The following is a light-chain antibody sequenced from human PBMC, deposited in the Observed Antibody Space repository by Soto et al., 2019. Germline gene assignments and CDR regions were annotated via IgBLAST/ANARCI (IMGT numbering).Light chain of an antibody. CDR2: VNSDGSH. J-gene: IGLJ2*01. CDR1: SGHRSYA. Sequence: QPVLTQSPSASASLGASVKLTCTLSSGHRSYAIAWHQQQPEKGPRYLMKVNSDGSHSKGDGIPNRFSGSSSGTERHLTISSLQSEDEADYYCQTWGTAIHDVVFGGGTKLTVL. V-gene: IGLV4-69*01. CDR3: QTWGTAIHDVV.